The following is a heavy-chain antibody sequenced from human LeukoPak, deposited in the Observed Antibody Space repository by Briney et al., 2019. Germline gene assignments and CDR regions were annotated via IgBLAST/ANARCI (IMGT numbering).Heavy chain of an antibody. D-gene: IGHD4-11*01. Sequence: GGSLRLSCAASGFTVSSNYMSWVRQAPGKGLEWVSSISSSSSYIYYADSVKGRFTISRDNAKNSLYLQMNSLRAEDTAVYYCARTMTTVTPPDYWGQGTLVTVSS. J-gene: IGHJ4*02. CDR3: ARTMTTVTPPDY. V-gene: IGHV3-21*01. CDR2: ISSSSSYI. CDR1: GFTVSSNY.